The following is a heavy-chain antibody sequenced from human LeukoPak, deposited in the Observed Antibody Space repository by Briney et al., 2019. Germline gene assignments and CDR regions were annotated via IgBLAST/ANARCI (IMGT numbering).Heavy chain of an antibody. Sequence: GRSLRLSCAASGFTFDDYAMHWVRQAPGKGLEWVSGISWNSGSIGYADSVKGRFTISRANAKNSLYLQMNSLRAEDTALYYCAKGYCSSTSCYTLDYWGQGTLVTVSS. CDR1: GFTFDDYA. CDR3: AKGYCSSTSCYTLDY. J-gene: IGHJ4*02. CDR2: ISWNSGSI. V-gene: IGHV3-9*01. D-gene: IGHD2-2*02.